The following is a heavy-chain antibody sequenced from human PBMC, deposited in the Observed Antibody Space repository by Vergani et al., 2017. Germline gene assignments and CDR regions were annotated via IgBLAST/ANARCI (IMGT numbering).Heavy chain of an antibody. V-gene: IGHV4-30-4*01. CDR1: GGSISSGHYY. J-gene: IGHJ3*02. Sequence: QVQLQESGPGLVKPSQTLSLTCTVPGGSISSGHYYWSWIRRPPGKGLEWIGHIYYSGSTYYKSSLKSRVTISVDTSNNQFSLKLSSVTAADTAVYYCARETCSSTSCLYLGVAFDIWGQGTMVTVSS. D-gene: IGHD2-2*01. CDR3: ARETCSSTSCLYLGVAFDI. CDR2: IYYSGST.